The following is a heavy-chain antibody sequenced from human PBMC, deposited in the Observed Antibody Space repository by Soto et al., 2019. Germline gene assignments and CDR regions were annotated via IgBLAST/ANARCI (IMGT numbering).Heavy chain of an antibody. V-gene: IGHV1-46*01. CDR1: GYTFTSYY. CDR2: INPSGGST. D-gene: IGHD7-27*01. Sequence: ASVKVSCKASGYTFTSYYMHWVRQAPGQGLEWMGIINPSGGSTSYAQKFQGRVTMTRDTSTSTVYMELSSLRSEDTAVYYCARDKVSGAPRPSFDYWGQGTLVTVSS. J-gene: IGHJ4*02. CDR3: ARDKVSGAPRPSFDY.